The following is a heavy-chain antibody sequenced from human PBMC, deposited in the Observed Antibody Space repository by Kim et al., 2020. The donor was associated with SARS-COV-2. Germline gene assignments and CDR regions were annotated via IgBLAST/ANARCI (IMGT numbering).Heavy chain of an antibody. CDR2: IYYSGST. CDR1: GGSISSSSYY. J-gene: IGHJ5*02. Sequence: SETLSLTCTVSGGSISSSSYYWGWIRQPPGKGLEWIGSIYYSGSTYYNPSLKSRVTISVDTSKNQFSLKLSSVTAADTAVYYCARQYYDFWSGSDSRSLGFDPWGQGTLVTVSS. CDR3: ARQYYDFWSGSDSRSLGFDP. V-gene: IGHV4-39*01. D-gene: IGHD3-3*01.